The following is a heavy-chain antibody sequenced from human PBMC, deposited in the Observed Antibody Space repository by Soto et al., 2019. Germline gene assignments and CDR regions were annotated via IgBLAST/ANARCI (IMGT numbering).Heavy chain of an antibody. CDR1: GFTFSSYA. CDR3: ARGQLVWYGDLTPYHRDMDV. J-gene: IGHJ6*02. D-gene: IGHD3-10*01. Sequence: EVQLLESGGGLVQPGGSLRLSCAASGFTFSSYAMSWVRQAPGKGLEWVSTISGSSGTTYYADSVKGRFTISRDNSKNTLYLQMNSLRAEDTAVYYCARGQLVWYGDLTPYHRDMDVWGQGTTVTVSS. CDR2: ISGSSGTT. V-gene: IGHV3-23*01.